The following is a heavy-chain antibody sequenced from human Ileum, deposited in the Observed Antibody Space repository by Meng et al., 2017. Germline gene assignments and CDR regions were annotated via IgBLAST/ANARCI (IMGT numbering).Heavy chain of an antibody. CDR3: TLYNNGHI. V-gene: IGHV3-73*01. Sequence: GESLKISCPASDFTFSGSDVHWVRQASGKGLEWVGRIRSKGGTYATAYAASVRGRFTISRDDSKNTAYLQMNSLETEDTALYYCTLYNNGHIWGQGTMVTVSS. CDR2: IRSKGGTYAT. CDR1: DFTFSGSD. J-gene: IGHJ3*02. D-gene: IGHD5-18*01.